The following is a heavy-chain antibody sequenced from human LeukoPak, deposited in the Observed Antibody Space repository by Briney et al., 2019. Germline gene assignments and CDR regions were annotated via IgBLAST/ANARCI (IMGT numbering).Heavy chain of an antibody. CDR2: ISAYNGNT. CDR1: GYTLTSYG. J-gene: IGHJ4*02. V-gene: IGHV1-18*01. CDR3: ARAYGYTSSWYDY. Sequence: GASVKVSCKASGYTLTSYGISWVRQAPGKGVEWMGWISAYNGNTNYAQKVRGRVTMTTDTSTSTAYMELRSLRSDDTAVYYCARAYGYTSSWYDYWGQGTLVTVSS. D-gene: IGHD6-13*01.